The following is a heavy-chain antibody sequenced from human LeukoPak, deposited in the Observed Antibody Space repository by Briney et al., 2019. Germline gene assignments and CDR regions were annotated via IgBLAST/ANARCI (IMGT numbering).Heavy chain of an antibody. V-gene: IGHV4-59*01. CDR3: ARGSTSHYYYYYGMDV. J-gene: IGHJ6*02. Sequence: PSETLSLTCTVSGGSISSYYWSWIRQPPGKGLEWIGYIYYSGSTNYNPSLKSRVTISVDTSKNQFSLKLSSVTAADTAVYYCARGSTSHYYYYYGMDVWGQGTTVTVSS. CDR2: IYYSGST. CDR1: GGSISSYY.